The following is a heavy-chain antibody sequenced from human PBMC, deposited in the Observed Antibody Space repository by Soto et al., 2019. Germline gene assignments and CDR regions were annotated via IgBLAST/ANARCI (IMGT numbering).Heavy chain of an antibody. CDR2: ISGVGGST. D-gene: IGHD6-13*01. CDR1: GFMFTSYA. J-gene: IGHJ4*02. Sequence: GGSLRLSCAASGFMFTSYAMNWVRQAPGKGLEWVSAISGVGGSTNYADSVKGRFTISRDNSRNTLYLQMNSLRAEDTALYYCAKEGGGSSSWYLYYFDYWGQGTLVTVSS. V-gene: IGHV3-23*01. CDR3: AKEGGGSSSWYLYYFDY.